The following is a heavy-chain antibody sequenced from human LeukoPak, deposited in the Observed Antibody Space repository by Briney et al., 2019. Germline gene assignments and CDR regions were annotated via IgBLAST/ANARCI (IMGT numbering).Heavy chain of an antibody. V-gene: IGHV1-24*01. D-gene: IGHD2-2*01. CDR1: GYTFTGYY. CDR2: FDPEDGET. CDR3: ATVSDIVVVPAAQGGNNWFDP. J-gene: IGHJ5*02. Sequence: ASVKVSCKASGYTFTGYYMHWVRQAPGKGLEWMGGFDPEDGETIYAQKFQGRVTMTEDTSTDTAYMELSSLRSEDTAVYYCATVSDIVVVPAAQGGNNWFDPWGQGTLVTVSS.